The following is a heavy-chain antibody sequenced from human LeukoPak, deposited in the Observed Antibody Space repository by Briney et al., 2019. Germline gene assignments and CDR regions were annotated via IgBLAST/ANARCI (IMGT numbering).Heavy chain of an antibody. Sequence: SETLSLTCTVSGGSISSYYWSWIRQPPGKGLEWIGYIYYSGSTNYNPSLKSRVTISVDRSKNQFSLKLSSVTAADTAVYYCARDSPAGIAYWGQGTLVTVSS. CDR3: ARDSPAGIAY. V-gene: IGHV4-59*12. CDR1: GGSISSYY. CDR2: IYYSGST. J-gene: IGHJ4*02. D-gene: IGHD2-2*02.